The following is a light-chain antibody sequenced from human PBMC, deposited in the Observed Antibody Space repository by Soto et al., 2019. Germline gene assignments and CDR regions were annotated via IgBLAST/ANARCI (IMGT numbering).Light chain of an antibody. V-gene: IGKV3-15*01. CDR1: QSVSSD. CDR3: QQYNNWPRT. CDR2: GAT. Sequence: EILVTQSRGXPPVSPGERATPCCRASQSVSSDLAWYHQKPGQAPRLLIHGATTRATGIPARFSGSGSGTEFTLTINSLQSEDFAVYYCQQYNNWPRTFGQGTKVDIK. J-gene: IGKJ1*01.